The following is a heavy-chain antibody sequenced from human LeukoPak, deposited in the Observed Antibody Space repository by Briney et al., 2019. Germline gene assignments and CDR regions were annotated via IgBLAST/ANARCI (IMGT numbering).Heavy chain of an antibody. V-gene: IGHV5-51*01. D-gene: IGHD1-26*01. CDR2: IYPGDSDT. Sequence: GESLKISCKGSGYRFTNYWIGWVRQMPGKGLEWMGIIYPGDSDTTYSPSFQGQVTISADKSISTAYLQWSSLKASDTAMYYCARPPYSGSYFTGAFDIWGQGTMVTVSS. J-gene: IGHJ3*02. CDR1: GYRFTNYW. CDR3: ARPPYSGSYFTGAFDI.